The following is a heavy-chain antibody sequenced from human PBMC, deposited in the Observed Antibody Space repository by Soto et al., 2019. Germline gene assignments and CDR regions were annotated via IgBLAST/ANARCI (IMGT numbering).Heavy chain of an antibody. CDR3: AGGTGWFIVD. Sequence: EVQLVESGGGLVQPGGSLRLSCAASGFTFSSYWMNWVRQAPGKGLEWVANIKQDGTEKHYVDSVKDRFTISRDNAKSSLHLQLNSLRADDTAVYYCAGGTGWFIVDWGQGTLVTFSS. V-gene: IGHV3-7*02. CDR1: GFTFSSYW. CDR2: IKQDGTEK. D-gene: IGHD6-19*01. J-gene: IGHJ4*02.